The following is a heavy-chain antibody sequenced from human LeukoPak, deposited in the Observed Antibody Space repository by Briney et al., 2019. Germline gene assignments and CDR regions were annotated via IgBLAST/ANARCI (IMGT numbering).Heavy chain of an antibody. CDR1: GFTFSTYG. Sequence: GGSLRLSCAASGFTFSTYGMHWVRQAPGKGLEWVSYISSSGSTMYYADSVKGRFTISRDNAKNSLYLQMNSLRAKDTAVYSCARGRGYSYGHTDYWGQGTLVTVSS. CDR2: ISSSGSTM. D-gene: IGHD5-18*01. V-gene: IGHV3-48*04. CDR3: ARGRGYSYGHTDY. J-gene: IGHJ4*02.